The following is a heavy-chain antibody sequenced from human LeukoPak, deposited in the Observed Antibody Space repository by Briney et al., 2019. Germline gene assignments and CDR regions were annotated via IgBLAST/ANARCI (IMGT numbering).Heavy chain of an antibody. CDR3: ARAKIGWQSARHWYFDL. CDR1: GGSISSGGYY. CDR2: IYYSGST. J-gene: IGHJ2*01. D-gene: IGHD5-24*01. V-gene: IGHV4-31*03. Sequence: SQTLSLTCTVSGGSISSGGYYWGWIRQHPGKGLEWIGYIYYSGSTYYNPSLKSRVTISVDTSKNQFSLKLSSVTAADTAVYYCARAKIGWQSARHWYFDLWGRGTLVTVSS.